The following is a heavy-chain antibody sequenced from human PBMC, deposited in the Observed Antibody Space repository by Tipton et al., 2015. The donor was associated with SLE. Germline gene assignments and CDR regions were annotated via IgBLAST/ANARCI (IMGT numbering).Heavy chain of an antibody. J-gene: IGHJ4*02. CDR2: IYTSGST. V-gene: IGHV4-61*09. Sequence: TLSLTCTVSGYSISSGDYWSWIRQPPGKGLEWIGYIYTSGSTNYNPSLKSRVTISVDTSKNHFSLKLSSVTAADTAVYYCTLEGWNYYFDYWGQGTLVTVSS. D-gene: IGHD1-7*01. CDR3: TLEGWNYYFDY. CDR1: GYSISSGDY.